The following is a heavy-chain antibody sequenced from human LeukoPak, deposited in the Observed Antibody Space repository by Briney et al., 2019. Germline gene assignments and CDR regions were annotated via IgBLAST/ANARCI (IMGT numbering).Heavy chain of an antibody. J-gene: IGHJ5*02. CDR1: GYTFTGYY. CDR2: INPNSGGT. D-gene: IGHD5-18*01. CDR3: ARHNTAMAYNWFDP. Sequence: ASVKVSCKASGYTFTGYYMHWVRQAPGQGLEWMGWINPNSGGTNYAQKFQGRVTMTRDTSISTAYMELRSLRSDDTAVYYCARHNTAMAYNWFDPWGQGTLVTVSS. V-gene: IGHV1-2*02.